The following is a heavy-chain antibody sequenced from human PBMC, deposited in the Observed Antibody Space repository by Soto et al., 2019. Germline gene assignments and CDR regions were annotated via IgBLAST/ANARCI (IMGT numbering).Heavy chain of an antibody. Sequence: ASVKVSCKASGYTFTGYYIHWVRQAPGQGPEWMGWVNPNSGGTNYAQKFQGWVTMTRDTSISTAYMKLSRLRSDDTAVYYCVTSRVSIAVAGETEYYFDYWGQGTLVTVSS. D-gene: IGHD6-19*01. CDR1: GYTFTGYY. CDR2: VNPNSGGT. V-gene: IGHV1-2*04. CDR3: VTSRVSIAVAGETEYYFDY. J-gene: IGHJ4*02.